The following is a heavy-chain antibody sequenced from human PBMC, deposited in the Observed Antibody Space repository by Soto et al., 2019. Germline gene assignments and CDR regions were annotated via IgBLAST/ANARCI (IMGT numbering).Heavy chain of an antibody. CDR2: IYYSGST. CDR1: GGSISSSSYY. J-gene: IGHJ5*02. V-gene: IGHV4-39*01. D-gene: IGHD1-26*01. CDR3: ARLESPSYSGSYNWFDP. Sequence: SETLSLTCTVSGGSISSSSYYWGWIRQPPGKGLEWIGSIYYSGSTYYNPSLKSRVTISVDTSKNQFSLKLSSVTAADTAVYYCARLESPSYSGSYNWFDPWGQGTLVT.